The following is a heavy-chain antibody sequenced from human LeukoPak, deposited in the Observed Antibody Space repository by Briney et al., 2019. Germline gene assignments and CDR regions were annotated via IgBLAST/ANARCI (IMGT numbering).Heavy chain of an antibody. J-gene: IGHJ4*02. CDR1: GGSISSSSHY. CDR3: VKQLRISVVGGVIKVAHMTY. CDR2: IYYSGST. Sequence: SETLSLTCTVSGGSISSSSHYWGWIRQPPGKGLEWIGSIYYSGSTFHKPSLKSRVTMSVDTSKNQFSLKLGSGPAAETAVYFWVKQLRISVVGGVIKVAHMTYWGRGPL. V-gene: IGHV4-39*01. D-gene: IGHD3-10*01.